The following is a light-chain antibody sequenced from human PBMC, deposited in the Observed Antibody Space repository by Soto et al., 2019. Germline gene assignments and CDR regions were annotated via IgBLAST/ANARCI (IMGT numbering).Light chain of an antibody. J-gene: IGLJ2*01. V-gene: IGLV1-44*01. Sequence: QSVLTQPPSASETPGQTVTISCSGSSSNIGSNTVNWYQQVPGTAPKLLMYAIHYRPSGVPDRFSGSKSGTSASLAISGLQSEDEGDYFCAVWDDSLNGVVFGGGTKLTVL. CDR1: SSNIGSNT. CDR3: AVWDDSLNGVV. CDR2: AIH.